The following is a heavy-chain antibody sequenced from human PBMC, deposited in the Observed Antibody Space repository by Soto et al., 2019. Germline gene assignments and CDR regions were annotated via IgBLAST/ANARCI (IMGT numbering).Heavy chain of an antibody. Sequence: PSETLSLTCTVSAGSISSYYWSWIRQPPGRGLEWIGYIYYSGSTNYNPSLKSRVTISVDTSKNQFSLKLSSVTAADTAVYYCARRYGYRFDYWGQGTLVTVSS. D-gene: IGHD1-1*01. J-gene: IGHJ4*02. CDR1: AGSISSYY. CDR2: IYYSGST. V-gene: IGHV4-59*08. CDR3: ARRYGYRFDY.